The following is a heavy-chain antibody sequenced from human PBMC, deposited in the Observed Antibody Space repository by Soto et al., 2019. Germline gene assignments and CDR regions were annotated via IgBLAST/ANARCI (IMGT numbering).Heavy chain of an antibody. CDR3: AKENGYSSSWFEFDY. V-gene: IGHV3-23*01. CDR1: GFTFSSYA. J-gene: IGHJ4*02. CDR2: ISGSGGST. D-gene: IGHD6-13*01. Sequence: GGSLGLSCAASGFTFSSYAMSWVRQAPGKGLEWVSAISGSGGSTYYADSVKGRFTISRDNSKNTLYLQMNSLRAEDPAVYYCAKENGYSSSWFEFDYWAQGTLVTVSS.